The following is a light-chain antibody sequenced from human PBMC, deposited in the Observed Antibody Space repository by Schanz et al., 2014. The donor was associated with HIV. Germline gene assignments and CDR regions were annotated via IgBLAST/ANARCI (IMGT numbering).Light chain of an antibody. CDR3: LQYHAYPWT. V-gene: IGKV1-17*01. CDR1: QDIRND. J-gene: IGKJ1*01. Sequence: DIQMTQSPSPLSASVGDRVTITCRASQDIRNDLGWYQQKPGRAPKRLIYGASSLQSGVPSRFSASGSETAFTLTISSLQPEDYATYYCLQYHAYPWTFGQGTNV. CDR2: GAS.